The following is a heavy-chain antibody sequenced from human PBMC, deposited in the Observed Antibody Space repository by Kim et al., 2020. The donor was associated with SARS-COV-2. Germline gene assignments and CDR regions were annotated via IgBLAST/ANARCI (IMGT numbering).Heavy chain of an antibody. CDR1: GTSFRGYY. Sequence: SETLSLTCSVDGTSFRGYYWSWVRQAPGKGLEWIGEINHSGSTSYNPSLKSRVAISTDMSKKQSSLNMTSLTAADTAVYYCARGLGSSWWSDV. V-gene: IGHV4-34*01. J-gene: IGHJ3*01. D-gene: IGHD6-13*01. CDR3: ARGLGSSWWSDV. CDR2: INHSGST.